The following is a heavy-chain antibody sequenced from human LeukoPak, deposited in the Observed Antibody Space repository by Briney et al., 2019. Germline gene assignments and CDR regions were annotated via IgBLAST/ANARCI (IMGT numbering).Heavy chain of an antibody. CDR1: GYTFSGYY. J-gene: IGHJ6*02. V-gene: IGHV1-2*02. CDR2: IGPNSGDR. CDR3: ARDRRQWLALDV. Sequence: ASVKVSCQASGYTFSGYYILWLRQAPGQGLEWLGWIGPNSGDRNYALKFQGRITMTRHTSISTAYMELSSLRSDDTAVYYCARDRRQWLALDVWGQGTTVTVSS. D-gene: IGHD6-19*01.